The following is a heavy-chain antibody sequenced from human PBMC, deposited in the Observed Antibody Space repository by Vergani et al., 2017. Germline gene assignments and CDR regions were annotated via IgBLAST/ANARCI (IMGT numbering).Heavy chain of an antibody. CDR2: IYYSGST. V-gene: IGHV4-39*07. D-gene: IGHD7-27*01. Sequence: QLQLQESGPGLVKPSETLSLTCTVSGGSISSSSYYWGWIRQPPGKGLEWIGSIYYSGSTYSHPSLKSRVTISVDTSKNQFSLKLSSVTAADTAVYYCARGKGLGIYYYYYYMDVWGKGTTVTVSS. J-gene: IGHJ6*03. CDR3: ARGKGLGIYYYYYYMDV. CDR1: GGSISSSSYY.